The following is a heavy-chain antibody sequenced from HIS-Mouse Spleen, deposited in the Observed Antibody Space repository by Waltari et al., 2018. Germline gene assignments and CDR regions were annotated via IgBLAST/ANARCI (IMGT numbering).Heavy chain of an antibody. J-gene: IGHJ6*02. CDR2: MNPNSGNT. D-gene: IGHD1-1*01. CDR3: ARGQTVYYYYYYGMDV. Sequence: QVQLVQSGAEVKKPGASVKFSCKASGYTFTSYDINWVRQATGQGLEWMGWMNPNSGNTGYAQKFQGRVTMTRNTSISTAYMELSSLRSEDTAVYYCARGQTVYYYYYYGMDVWGQGTTVTVSS. V-gene: IGHV1-8*01. CDR1: GYTFTSYD.